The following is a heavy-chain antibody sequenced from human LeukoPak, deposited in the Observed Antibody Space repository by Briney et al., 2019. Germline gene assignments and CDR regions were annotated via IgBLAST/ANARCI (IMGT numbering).Heavy chain of an antibody. J-gene: IGHJ4*02. CDR2: ISSSSSYI. CDR1: GFTFSSYS. Sequence: GGSLRLSCAASGFTFSSYSMNWVRQAPGKGLEWVSSISSSSSYIYYADSVNGRFTISRDNAKNSLYLQMNSLRAEDTAVYYCARDKLSGRYCSGGSCYSGVYWGQGTLVTVSS. D-gene: IGHD2-15*01. CDR3: ARDKLSGRYCSGGSCYSGVY. V-gene: IGHV3-21*01.